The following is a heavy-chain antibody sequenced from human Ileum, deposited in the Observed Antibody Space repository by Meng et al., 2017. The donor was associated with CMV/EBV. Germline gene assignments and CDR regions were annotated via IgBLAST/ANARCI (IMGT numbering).Heavy chain of an antibody. Sequence: QLQVKGSGPGLVNPSEPLSLTCTVSGGSISSSSYYWGWIRQPPGKGLEWIGSIYYSGSTYYNPSLKSRVTISVDTSKNQFSLKLSSVTAADTAVYYCARVGAMVRGPHFDYWGQGTLVTVSS. J-gene: IGHJ4*02. CDR2: IYYSGST. CDR1: GGSISSSSYY. D-gene: IGHD3-10*01. CDR3: ARVGAMVRGPHFDY. V-gene: IGHV4-39*07.